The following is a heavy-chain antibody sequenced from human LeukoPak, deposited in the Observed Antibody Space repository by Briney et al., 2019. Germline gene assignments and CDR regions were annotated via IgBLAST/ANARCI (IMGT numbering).Heavy chain of an antibody. D-gene: IGHD4-17*01. V-gene: IGHV4-39*07. CDR2: IYYSGST. CDR1: GGSISSSSYY. Sequence: SETLSLTCTVSGGSISSSSYYWGWIRQPPGKGLEWIGSIYYSGSTYYNPSLKSRVTISVDTSKNQFSLKLSSVTAADTAVYYCARGRRRGVTTSIDYWGQGTLVTVSS. J-gene: IGHJ4*02. CDR3: ARGRRRGVTTSIDY.